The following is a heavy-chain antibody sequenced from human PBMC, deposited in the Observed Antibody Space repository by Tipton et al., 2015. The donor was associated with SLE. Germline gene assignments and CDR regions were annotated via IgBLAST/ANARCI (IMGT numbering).Heavy chain of an antibody. D-gene: IGHD3-10*01. V-gene: IGHV3-30*04. J-gene: IGHJ3*02. CDR3: VRGLHLYGSGKTDAFDI. CDR1: GFTFSGHA. Sequence: SLRLSCVASGFTFSGHAMHWVRQAPGKGLEWVGVISYDGTNEYHADSVKGRFTISRDNSKNTLVLQMNSLRPDDTAVYYCVRGLHLYGSGKTDAFDIWGQGTMVTVS. CDR2: ISYDGTNE.